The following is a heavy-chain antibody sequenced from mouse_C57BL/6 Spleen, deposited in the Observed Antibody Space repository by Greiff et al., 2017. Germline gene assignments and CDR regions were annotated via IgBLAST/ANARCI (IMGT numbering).Heavy chain of an antibody. CDR2: ISSGGSTI. V-gene: IGHV5-17*01. Sequence: EVQVVESGGGLVKPGGSLKLSCAASGFTFSDYGMHWVRQAPEKGLEWVAYISSGGSTIYYADTVTGRFTISRDNAKNTLFLQMISLRSEDTAMYYCAGDSRGYFDVWGPGTTVTVSS. CDR3: AGDSRGYFDV. J-gene: IGHJ1*01. CDR1: GFTFSDYG.